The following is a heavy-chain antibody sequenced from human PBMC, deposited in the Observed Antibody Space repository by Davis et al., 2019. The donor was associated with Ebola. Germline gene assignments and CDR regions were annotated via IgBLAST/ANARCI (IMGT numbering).Heavy chain of an antibody. V-gene: IGHV5-51*01. CDR1: GYTFTSYW. Sequence: GESLKVSCKGSGYTFTSYWIAWVRQVPGKGLEWMGIIYPGDSDTRYSPSFQGQITISADKSTDTAYLQWSSLKASDTAMYYCAKTRKEMTTSPGFDYWGQGTLVTVSS. D-gene: IGHD5-24*01. CDR3: AKTRKEMTTSPGFDY. J-gene: IGHJ4*02. CDR2: IYPGDSDT.